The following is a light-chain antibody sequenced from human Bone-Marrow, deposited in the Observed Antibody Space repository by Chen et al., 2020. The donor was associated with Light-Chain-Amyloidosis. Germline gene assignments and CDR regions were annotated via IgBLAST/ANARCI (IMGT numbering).Light chain of an antibody. Sequence: SYVLTQPSSVSVAPGQTATIACGGNNIGSTSVHWYQQTPGQAPLLVVYDDSDRPSRIPERWSGSNSGNTATLTISRVEAGDEADYYGQVWDRSSDRPVFGGGTKLTVL. CDR3: QVWDRSSDRPV. V-gene: IGLV3-21*02. CDR2: DDS. J-gene: IGLJ3*02. CDR1: NIGSTS.